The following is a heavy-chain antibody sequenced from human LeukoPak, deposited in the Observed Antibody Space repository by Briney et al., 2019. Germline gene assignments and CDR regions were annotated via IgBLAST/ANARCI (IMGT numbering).Heavy chain of an antibody. J-gene: IGHJ4*02. D-gene: IGHD1-26*01. V-gene: IGHV3-23*01. CDR3: ARGGGYYAIDY. CDR1: AFAFSNHA. Sequence: GGSLRLSCTASAFAFSNHAMSWVRQAPGKGLEWVSSISISGGTTYYADSVKGRFTISRDNSKNTLYLQMNNLRAEDTAVYYCARGGGYYAIDYWGQGTLVTVSS. CDR2: ISISGGTT.